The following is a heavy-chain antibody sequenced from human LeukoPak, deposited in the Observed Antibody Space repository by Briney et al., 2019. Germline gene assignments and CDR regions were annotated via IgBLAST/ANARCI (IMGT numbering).Heavy chain of an antibody. J-gene: IGHJ6*03. V-gene: IGHV3-21*01. CDR2: ISSSSSYI. D-gene: IGHD3-22*01. CDR3: ARVAVTMIVVVPHYYYMDV. Sequence: GGSLRLSCAASGFTFSSYSMNWVRQAPGKGLEGVSSISSSSSYIYYADSVKGRFTISRDNAKNPLYLQMNSLRAEDTAVYYCARVAVTMIVVVPHYYYMDVWGKGTTVTVSS. CDR1: GFTFSSYS.